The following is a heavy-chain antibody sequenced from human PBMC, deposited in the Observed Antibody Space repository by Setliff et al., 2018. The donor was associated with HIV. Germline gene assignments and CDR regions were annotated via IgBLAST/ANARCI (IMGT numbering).Heavy chain of an antibody. D-gene: IGHD2-2*01. Sequence: PGESLKISCKGSGYSFTSYWIGWVRQMPGKGLEWMGIIYPGDSDTRYSPSFQGQVTISADKSISTAYLQWSSLKTSDTAMYYCARRVHLTVPAHYYYYYMDVWGKGTTVTVS. CDR3: ARRVHLTVPAHYYYYYMDV. CDR2: IYPGDSDT. V-gene: IGHV5-51*01. J-gene: IGHJ6*03. CDR1: GYSFTSYW.